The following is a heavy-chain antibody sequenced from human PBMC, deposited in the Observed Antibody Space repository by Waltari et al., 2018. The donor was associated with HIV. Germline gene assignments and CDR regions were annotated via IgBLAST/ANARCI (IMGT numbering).Heavy chain of an antibody. CDR3: ARGIELWSPFDY. V-gene: IGHV3-48*02. CDR1: GFTFSDDS. D-gene: IGHD5-18*01. CDR2: ISSSGRTI. Sequence: EVQLVESGGGLIQPGGSLRLSCAPSGFTFSDDSLNWVRQAPGKGLEWISFISSSGRTIYYADSVKGRFTISRDNAKNSLGLQMNSLRDEDTAVYYCARGIELWSPFDYWGQGTLVTVSS. J-gene: IGHJ4*02.